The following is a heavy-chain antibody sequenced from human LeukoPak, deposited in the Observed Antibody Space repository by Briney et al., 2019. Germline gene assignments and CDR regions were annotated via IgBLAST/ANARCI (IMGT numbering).Heavy chain of an antibody. Sequence: SETLSLTCAVYGGSFSGYYWSWIRQPPGKGLEWIGGINHSGSTNYNPSLKSRVTISVDTSKTQFSLKLSSVTAADTAVYYCARARQDYIWGSYRYYFDYWGQGTLVTVSS. CDR3: ARARQDYIWGSYRYYFDY. V-gene: IGHV4-34*01. J-gene: IGHJ4*02. CDR2: INHSGST. D-gene: IGHD3-16*02. CDR1: GGSFSGYY.